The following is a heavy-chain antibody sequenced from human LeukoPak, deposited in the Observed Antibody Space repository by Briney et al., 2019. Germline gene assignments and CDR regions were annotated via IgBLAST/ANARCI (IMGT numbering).Heavy chain of an antibody. D-gene: IGHD3-3*01. V-gene: IGHV3-30*04. J-gene: IGHJ4*02. CDR1: GFTFSSYA. Sequence: GGSLRLSCAASGFTFSSYAMHWVRQAPGKGLEWVAVISYDGSNKYFADSVKGRFTISRDNSKNTLYLQMNSLRAEDTAVYYCAKGWGIPIFGVVTNWGQGTLVTVSS. CDR3: AKGWGIPIFGVVTN. CDR2: ISYDGSNK.